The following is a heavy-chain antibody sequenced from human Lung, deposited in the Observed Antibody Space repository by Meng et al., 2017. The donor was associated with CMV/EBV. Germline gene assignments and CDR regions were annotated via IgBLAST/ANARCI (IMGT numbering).Heavy chain of an antibody. J-gene: IGHJ3*02. D-gene: IGHD3-10*01. V-gene: IGHV3-7*01. Sequence: GGSXRLSCAAPGFTFSYFWMSWVRQAPGKGLEWVANIKQDGSEKYYVDSVEGRFTISRDNAKNSLYLQMNSLRTEDTAVYYCARDRGAFDIWGQGTVVTVSS. CDR1: GFTFSYFW. CDR2: IKQDGSEK. CDR3: ARDRGAFDI.